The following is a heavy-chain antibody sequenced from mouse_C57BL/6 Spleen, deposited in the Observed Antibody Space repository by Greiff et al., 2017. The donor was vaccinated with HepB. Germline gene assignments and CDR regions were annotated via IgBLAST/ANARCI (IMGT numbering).Heavy chain of an antibody. D-gene: IGHD1-1*01. V-gene: IGHV1-80*01. J-gene: IGHJ2*01. CDR2: IYPGDGDT. CDR1: GYAFSSYW. Sequence: VKLLESGAELVKPGASVKISCKASGYAFSSYWMNWVKQRPGKGLEWIGQIYPGDGDTNYNGKFKGKATLTADKSSSTSYMQLSSLTSEDSAVYFCARGPLLRYFDYWGQGTTLTVSS. CDR3: ARGPLLRYFDY.